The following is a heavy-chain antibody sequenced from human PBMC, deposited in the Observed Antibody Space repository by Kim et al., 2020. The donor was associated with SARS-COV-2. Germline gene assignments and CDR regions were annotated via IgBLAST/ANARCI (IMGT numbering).Heavy chain of an antibody. V-gene: IGHV1-46*01. D-gene: IGHD2-15*01. CDR2: INPSGGST. Sequence: ASVKVSCKASGYTFTSYYMHWVRQAPGQGLEWMGIINPSGGSTSYAQKFQGRVTMTRDTSTSTVYMELSSLRSEDTAVYYCARDWCSGGSCYPQPDDYWGQGTLVTVSS. J-gene: IGHJ4*02. CDR1: GYTFTSYY. CDR3: ARDWCSGGSCYPQPDDY.